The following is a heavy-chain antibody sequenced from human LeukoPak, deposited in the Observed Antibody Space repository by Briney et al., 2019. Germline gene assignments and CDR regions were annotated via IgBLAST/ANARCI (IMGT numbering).Heavy chain of an antibody. Sequence: SETLSLTCAVYGGSFSGYYWSWIRQPPGKGLEWIGEINHSGSTNYNPPLKSRVTISVDTSKNQFSLKLTSVTAADTPVYYCASEHYDFWSGYLTPPSNYWGQGTLVTVSS. J-gene: IGHJ4*02. CDR1: GGSFSGYY. CDR3: ASEHYDFWSGYLTPPSNY. V-gene: IGHV4-34*01. D-gene: IGHD3-3*01. CDR2: INHSGST.